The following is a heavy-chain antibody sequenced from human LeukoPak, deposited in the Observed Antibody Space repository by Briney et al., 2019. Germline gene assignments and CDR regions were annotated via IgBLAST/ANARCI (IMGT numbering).Heavy chain of an antibody. J-gene: IGHJ3*01. V-gene: IGHV1-46*01. D-gene: IGHD5-24*01. CDR2: INPDGGNT. CDR1: GYTFTNSY. Sequence: ASVKVSCKASGYTFTNSYIHWVRQAPGQVLEWMGLINPDGGNTNYAQNFQGRVTLTRDTSTSTVYMELSSLRSEDTAIYYCARIRDGYNDAYDLWGQGTVVAVPS. CDR3: ARIRDGYNDAYDL.